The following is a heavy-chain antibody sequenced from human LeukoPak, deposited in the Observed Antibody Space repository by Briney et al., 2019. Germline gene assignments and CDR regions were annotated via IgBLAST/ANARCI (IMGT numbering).Heavy chain of an antibody. Sequence: SETLSLTCTVSGGSISSINYYWGWIRQAPGRGLECIGNIYYVGTTYYNPSLRSRVTISVDTSKNQFSLKLSSVTAADTAVYYCARLENGYQYYYYYYMDVWGKGTTVTISS. CDR3: ARLENGYQYYYYYYMDV. J-gene: IGHJ6*03. CDR1: GGSISSINYY. D-gene: IGHD6-13*01. CDR2: IYYVGTT. V-gene: IGHV4-39*01.